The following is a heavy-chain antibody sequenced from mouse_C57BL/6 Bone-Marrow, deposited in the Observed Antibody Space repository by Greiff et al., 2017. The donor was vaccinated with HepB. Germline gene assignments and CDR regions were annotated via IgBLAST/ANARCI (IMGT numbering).Heavy chain of an antibody. CDR3: ARHEDGYGSSYDAMDY. CDR1: GYTFTEYT. J-gene: IGHJ4*01. Sequence: VQGVESGAELVKPGASVKLSCKASGYTFTEYTIHWVKQRSGQGLEWIGWFYPGSGSIKYNEKFKDKATLTADKSSSTVYMELSRLTSEDSAVYFCARHEDGYGSSYDAMDYWGQGTSVTVSS. CDR2: FYPGSGSI. V-gene: IGHV1-62-2*01. D-gene: IGHD1-1*01.